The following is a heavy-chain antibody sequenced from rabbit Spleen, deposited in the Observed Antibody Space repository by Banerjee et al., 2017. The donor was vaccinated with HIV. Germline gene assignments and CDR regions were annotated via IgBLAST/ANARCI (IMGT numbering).Heavy chain of an antibody. CDR2: IYTGNGKN. D-gene: IGHD6-1*01. J-gene: IGHJ4*01. CDR3: AGRGSAYGYAYGL. CDR1: GVSFSAKDV. V-gene: IGHV1S45*01. Sequence: EQLEESGGGLVKPEGSLTLTCKGSGVSFSAKDVMCWVRQAPGKGLEWIGFIYTGNGKNYYASWAKGRFTIAKTSSTTVTLQMTSLTVADTATYFCAGRGSAYGYAYGLWGPGTLVT.